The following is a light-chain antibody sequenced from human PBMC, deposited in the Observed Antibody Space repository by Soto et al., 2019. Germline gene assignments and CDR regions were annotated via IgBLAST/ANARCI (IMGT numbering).Light chain of an antibody. J-gene: IGLJ1*01. Sequence: QSALTQPASVSGSPGQSITISCTGSSSDIGAFNYVAWYQQHPGKAPKLIIHGVTNRPSGVSSRFSGSKSDYTAALTISGLQAEEEADYYCSSYTTAFVYVFGTGTKLTVL. CDR2: GVT. CDR3: SSYTTAFVYV. CDR1: SSDIGAFNY. V-gene: IGLV2-14*03.